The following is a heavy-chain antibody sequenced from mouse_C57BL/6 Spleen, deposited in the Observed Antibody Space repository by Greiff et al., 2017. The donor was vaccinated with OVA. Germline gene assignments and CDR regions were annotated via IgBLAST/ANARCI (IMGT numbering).Heavy chain of an antibody. D-gene: IGHD2-5*01. CDR2: IYPRSGNT. CDR1: GYTFTSYG. V-gene: IGHV1-81*01. J-gene: IGHJ4*01. CDR3: AKGSNPPAGDY. Sequence: VQLQESGAELARPGASVKLSCKASGYTFTSYGISWVKQSTGQGLEWIGEIYPRSGNTYYNEKFKGKATLTADKSSSTAYMELRSLTSEDSAVYVCAKGSNPPAGDYWGQGTSVTVSS.